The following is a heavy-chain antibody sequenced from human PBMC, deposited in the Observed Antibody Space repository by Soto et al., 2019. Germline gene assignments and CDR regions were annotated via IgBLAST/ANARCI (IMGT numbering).Heavy chain of an antibody. CDR2: ISAYNGNT. V-gene: IGHV1-18*01. J-gene: IGHJ6*02. CDR1: GYTFTSYG. CDR3: ARYCSSTSCYLNYGMDV. Sequence: QVQLVQSGAEVKKPGASVKVSCKASGYTFTSYGISWVRQAPGQGLEWMGWISAYNGNTNYAQKLQGRVTMTTDTSTSTAYMELRSMRSDDTAVYYCARYCSSTSCYLNYGMDVWGRGTTVTVSS. D-gene: IGHD2-2*01.